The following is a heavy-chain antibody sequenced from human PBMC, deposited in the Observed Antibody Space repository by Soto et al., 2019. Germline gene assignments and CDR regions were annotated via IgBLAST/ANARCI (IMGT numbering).Heavy chain of an antibody. CDR3: VYRINSWVFEY. CDR1: VLTVNTNE. D-gene: IGHD1-26*01. V-gene: IGHV3-53*01. Sequence: WESXRLSCLFSVLTVNTNEIDLVRHAPGRGLEWVSAMYSGGDINYADSVKGRFTISRDTSENTLYLRMDKLRVEDTAVYFCVYRINSWVFEYWGQGNMVNVSS. CDR2: MYSGGDI. J-gene: IGHJ4*01.